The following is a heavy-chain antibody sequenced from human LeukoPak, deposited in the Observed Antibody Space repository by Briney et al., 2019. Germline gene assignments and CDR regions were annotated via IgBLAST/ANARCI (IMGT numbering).Heavy chain of an antibody. CDR1: GGSISSYY. J-gene: IGHJ4*02. V-gene: IGHV4-59*01. CDR3: ARDHGSGWTWAYDY. Sequence: PSETLSLTCTVSGGSISSYYWSWIRQPPGKGLEWIGYIYYSGSTNYNPSLKSRVTISVDTSKNQFSLRLSSVTAADTAVYYCARDHGSGWTWAYDYWGQGTLVTVSS. CDR2: IYYSGST. D-gene: IGHD6-19*01.